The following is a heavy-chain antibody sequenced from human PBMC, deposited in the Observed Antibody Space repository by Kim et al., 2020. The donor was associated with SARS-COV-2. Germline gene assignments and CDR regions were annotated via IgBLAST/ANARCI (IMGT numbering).Heavy chain of an antibody. J-gene: IGHJ4*02. V-gene: IGHV3-21*01. Sequence: GGSLRLSCAASGFTFSSYSMNWVRQAPGKGLEWVSSISSSSSYIYYADSVKGRFTISRDNAKNSLYLQMNSLRAEDTAVYYCARDRVRYDYVWGSYRYYFDYWGQGTLVTVSS. CDR1: GFTFSSYS. CDR3: ARDRVRYDYVWGSYRYYFDY. D-gene: IGHD3-16*02. CDR2: ISSSSSYI.